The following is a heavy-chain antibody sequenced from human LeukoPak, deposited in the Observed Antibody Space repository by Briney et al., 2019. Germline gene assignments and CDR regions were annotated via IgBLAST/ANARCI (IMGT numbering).Heavy chain of an antibody. J-gene: IGHJ4*02. V-gene: IGHV4-30-4*01. Sequence: SETLSLTCTVSGGSISSGDYYWSWIRQPPGKGLEWIGYIYYSGSAYYNPSLKSRVTISVDTSKNQFSLKLSSVTAADTAVYYCARGPHVLLWFGELSSLTYFDYWGQGTLVTVSS. CDR2: IYYSGSA. CDR3: ARGPHVLLWFGELSSLTYFDY. CDR1: GGSISSGDYY. D-gene: IGHD3-10*01.